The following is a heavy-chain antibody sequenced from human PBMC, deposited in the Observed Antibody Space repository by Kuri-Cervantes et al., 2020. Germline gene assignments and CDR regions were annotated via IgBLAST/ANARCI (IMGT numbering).Heavy chain of an antibody. CDR3: ARLPNWPKAFDI. CDR2: TYYRSKWYN. CDR1: GDSVSGNSAA. V-gene: IGHV6-1*01. Sequence: LRLSCGISGDSVSGNSAAWKWIRQSPSRGLEWLGRTYYRSKWYNDYAVSVKSRITINPDTSKDQFSLQLNSVTAADTAVYYCARLPNWPKAFDIWGQGTMVTVSS. D-gene: IGHD7-27*01. J-gene: IGHJ3*02.